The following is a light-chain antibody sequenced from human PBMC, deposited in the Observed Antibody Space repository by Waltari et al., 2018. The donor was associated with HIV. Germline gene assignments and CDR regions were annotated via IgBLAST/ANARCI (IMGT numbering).Light chain of an antibody. V-gene: IGLV2-23*01. CDR2: EGS. CDR3: CSYAGSSTSVV. CDR1: RRDGWSYNP. Sequence: ALHPPSPLVGSPGPANPLPCPGTRRDGWSYNPFLLYQQHPGKAPKLIIYEGSKRPSGVSNRFSGSKSGNTASLTISGLQAEDEADYYCCSYAGSSTSVVFGGGTKLTVL. J-gene: IGLJ2*01.